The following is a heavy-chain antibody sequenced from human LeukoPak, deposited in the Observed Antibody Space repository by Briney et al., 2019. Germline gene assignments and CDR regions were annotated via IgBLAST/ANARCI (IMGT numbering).Heavy chain of an antibody. D-gene: IGHD3-22*01. Sequence: GGSLRLSCAASGFTFSSYSMNWVRQAPGKGLEWVSAISGSGTRTYYADSVKGRFTISRDNSKNTLYLQMNSLRAEDTAVYYCAKAPTKEEEWLLLNYFDYWGQGTLVTVSS. CDR2: ISGSGTRT. CDR3: AKAPTKEEEWLLLNYFDY. CDR1: GFTFSSYS. V-gene: IGHV3-23*01. J-gene: IGHJ4*02.